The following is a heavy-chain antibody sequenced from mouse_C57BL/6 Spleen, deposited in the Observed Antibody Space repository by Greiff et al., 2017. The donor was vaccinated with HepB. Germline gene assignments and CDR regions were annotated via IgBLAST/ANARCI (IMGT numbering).Heavy chain of an antibody. CDR3: ARERDYDGYAMDY. Sequence: EVQLQQSGPELVKPGASVKIPCKASGYTFTDYNMDWVKQSHGKSLEWIGDINPNNGGTICNQKFKGKATLTVDKSSSTAYMELRSLTSEDTVVYYGARERDYDGYAMDYWGQGTSVTVSS. CDR1: GYTFTDYN. D-gene: IGHD2-4*01. CDR2: INPNNGGT. J-gene: IGHJ4*01. V-gene: IGHV1-18*01.